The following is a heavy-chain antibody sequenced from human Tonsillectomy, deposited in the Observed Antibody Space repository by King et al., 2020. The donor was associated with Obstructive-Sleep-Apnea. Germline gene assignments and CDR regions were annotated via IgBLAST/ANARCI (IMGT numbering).Heavy chain of an antibody. CDR2: IIPIFGTA. CDR1: GGTFTSYT. CDR3: ASTHYEGNSGRRDY. Sequence: VQLVQSGAEVKKPGSSVKVSCKASGGTFTSYTINWVRQAPGQGLEWMGGIIPIFGTANYAQRFQGRFTITADESTSTAYMELNSLRSEDTAVYYCASTHYEGNSGRRDYWGQGTLVTVSS. J-gene: IGHJ4*02. V-gene: IGHV1-69*01. D-gene: IGHD4-23*01.